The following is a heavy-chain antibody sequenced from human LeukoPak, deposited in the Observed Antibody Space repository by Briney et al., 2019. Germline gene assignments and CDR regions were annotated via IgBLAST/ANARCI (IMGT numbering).Heavy chain of an antibody. CDR3: AKPVVTPQSHFDY. Sequence: SETLSLTCAVSGGSISSNNWWIWVRQSPEKGLEWIGEIYHDGSTNYNPSLKSRVTISMDKSKNQFSLKLSSVTAADTAVYYCAKPVVTPQSHFDYWGQGTLVTVSS. V-gene: IGHV4-4*02. D-gene: IGHD4-23*01. CDR2: IYHDGST. J-gene: IGHJ4*02. CDR1: GGSISSNNW.